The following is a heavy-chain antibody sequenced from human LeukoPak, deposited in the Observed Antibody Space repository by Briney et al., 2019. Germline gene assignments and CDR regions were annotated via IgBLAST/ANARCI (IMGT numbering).Heavy chain of an antibody. J-gene: IGHJ4*02. CDR2: VKSKSEGGTT. CDR3: TTRGGSFSIFDY. CDR1: GFTFSKAW. D-gene: IGHD1-26*01. V-gene: IGHV3-15*01. Sequence: SGGSLRLSCAASGFTFSKAWMSWVRQAPGKGLEYLGRVKSKSEGGTTDYAAPVKGRFTISRDDSKNTLYLQMNSLKTEDTAVYYCTTRGGSFSIFDYWGQGTLVTVSS.